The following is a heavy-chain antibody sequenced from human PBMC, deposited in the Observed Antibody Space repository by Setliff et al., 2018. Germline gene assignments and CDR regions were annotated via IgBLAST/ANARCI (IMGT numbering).Heavy chain of an antibody. Sequence: SETLSLTCTISRDSLSNYWIRQAPGKGLEWIAYVFNSGSTNFSPSFKSRVTISLGTSKNQFSLQLSSVTAADAAVYYCASLAGRLGGPFDSWGQGNMVTVSS. J-gene: IGHJ4*02. CDR1: RDSLSNY. CDR3: ASLAGRLGGPFDS. V-gene: IGHV4-59*08. D-gene: IGHD3-16*01. CDR2: VFNSGST.